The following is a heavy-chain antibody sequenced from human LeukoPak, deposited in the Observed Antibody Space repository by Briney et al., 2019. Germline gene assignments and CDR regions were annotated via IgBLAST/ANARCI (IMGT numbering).Heavy chain of an antibody. CDR3: ASSDSSSGAFDI. D-gene: IGHD6-6*01. V-gene: IGHV4-39*01. Sequence: SETLSLTCGVSNASINSNVFYWGWVRQPPGKGLEWIGSIYYNGNTYYNPSLESRITISVDTSKNQFSLKLSSVTAADTAVYYCASSDSSSGAFDIWGQGTMVTVSS. J-gene: IGHJ3*02. CDR2: IYYNGNT. CDR1: NASINSNVFY.